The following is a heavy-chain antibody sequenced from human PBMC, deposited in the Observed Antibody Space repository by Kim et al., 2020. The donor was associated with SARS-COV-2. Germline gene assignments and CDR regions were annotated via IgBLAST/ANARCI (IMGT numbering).Heavy chain of an antibody. J-gene: IGHJ5*02. Sequence: GGSLRLSCAASGFTFSSYAMSWVRQAPGKGLEWVSAISGSGGSTNYADSVKGRFTISRDNSKNTLYLQMNSLRAEDTAVYYCAKDSSWQWLASGWFDPWGQGTLVTVSS. CDR1: GFTFSSYA. V-gene: IGHV3-23*01. CDR3: AKDSSWQWLASGWFDP. CDR2: ISGSGGST. D-gene: IGHD6-19*01.